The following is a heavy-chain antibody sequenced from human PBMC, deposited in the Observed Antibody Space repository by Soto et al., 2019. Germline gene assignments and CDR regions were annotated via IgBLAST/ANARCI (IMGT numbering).Heavy chain of an antibody. D-gene: IGHD6-19*01. CDR2: IDPSDSYT. J-gene: IGHJ6*02. Sequence: GESLKISCKGSGYSSASYWITWVRQMPGKGPEWMGRIDPSDSYTDYSPSFQGHVTISADKSISTAYLQWSSLKASDTAMYYCARYISGNYYGMDVWGQGTTGTVS. CDR3: ARYISGNYYGMDV. V-gene: IGHV5-10-1*01. CDR1: GYSSASYW.